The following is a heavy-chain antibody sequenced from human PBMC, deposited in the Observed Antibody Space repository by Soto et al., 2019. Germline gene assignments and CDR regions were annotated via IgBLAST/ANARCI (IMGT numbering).Heavy chain of an antibody. CDR3: ARKTSGSYYENFGY. CDR1: GYTFATYV. CDR2: ISAHNGNT. J-gene: IGHJ4*02. D-gene: IGHD3-10*01. Sequence: QLVQSGAEVKKPGASVKVSCKASGYTFATYVISWVRQAPGQGLEWMGWISAHNGNTYYAQKFQGRVTMTTDTSTSTGYMELRSLRSDDTAVYYCARKTSGSYYENFGYWGQGTLVTVSS. V-gene: IGHV1-18*01.